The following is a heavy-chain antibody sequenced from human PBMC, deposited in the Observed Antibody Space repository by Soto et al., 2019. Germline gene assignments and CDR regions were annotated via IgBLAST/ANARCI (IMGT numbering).Heavy chain of an antibody. CDR1: GGSISSYY. CDR2: IYYSGIT. Sequence: PSETLSLTCTASGGSISSYYWSWIRQPPGKGLEWIGYIYYSGITDYNPSLKSRVTISVDTSKNQFSLKLSSVTAADTAVYYCARDGYSRYAFDIWGQGTMVTVSS. J-gene: IGHJ3*02. V-gene: IGHV4-59*12. D-gene: IGHD5-18*01. CDR3: ARDGYSRYAFDI.